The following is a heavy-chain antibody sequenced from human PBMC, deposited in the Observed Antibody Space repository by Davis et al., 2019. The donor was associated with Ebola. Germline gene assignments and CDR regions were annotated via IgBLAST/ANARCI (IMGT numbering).Heavy chain of an antibody. J-gene: IGHJ6*02. Sequence: GESLKISCAASGFTFSSYGMHWVRQAPGKGLEWVAVIWYDGSNKYYADSVKGRFTISRENSKNTLYLQMNSLRAEDTAVYYCARGGSNYLPYYYYYGMDVWGQGTTVTVSS. D-gene: IGHD4-11*01. CDR1: GFTFSSYG. CDR3: ARGGSNYLPYYYYYGMDV. CDR2: IWYDGSNK. V-gene: IGHV3-33*08.